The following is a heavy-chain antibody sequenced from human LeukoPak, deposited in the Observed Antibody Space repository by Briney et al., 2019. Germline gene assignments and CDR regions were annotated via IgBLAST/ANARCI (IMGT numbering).Heavy chain of an antibody. D-gene: IGHD3-10*01. CDR3: ARGPGGSGTRPPYTFYYGMDV. V-gene: IGHV1-2*02. J-gene: IGHJ6*02. CDR2: INPNSGGT. Sequence: ASVKVSCKASGYTFTGYYMHWVRQAPGQGLEWMGWINPNSGGTNYAQKFPGRVTMTRDTSISTAYMELSRLRSDDTAVYYCARGPGGSGTRPPYTFYYGMDVWGQGTTVTVSS. CDR1: GYTFTGYY.